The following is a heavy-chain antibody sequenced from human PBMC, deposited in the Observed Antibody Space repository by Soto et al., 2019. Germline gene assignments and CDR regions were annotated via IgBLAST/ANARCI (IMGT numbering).Heavy chain of an antibody. CDR2: INSDGSST. CDR1: GFTFSSYW. CDR3: ARGCSGGSCYSNYYSHMDV. Sequence: EVQLVESGGGLVQPGGSLRLSCAASGFTFSSYWMHWVRQAPGKGLVWVSRINSDGSSTSYVDSVKGRFTISRDNAKNTLYLQMNSLRAEDTAVYYCARGCSGGSCYSNYYSHMDVWGKGTTVTVSS. J-gene: IGHJ6*03. V-gene: IGHV3-74*01. D-gene: IGHD2-15*01.